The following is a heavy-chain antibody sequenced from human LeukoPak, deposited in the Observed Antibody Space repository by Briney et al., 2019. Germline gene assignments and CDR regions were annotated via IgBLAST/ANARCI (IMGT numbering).Heavy chain of an antibody. J-gene: IGHJ4*02. D-gene: IGHD2-21*02. CDR2: ISGRSDST. V-gene: IGHV3-23*01. CDR3: ARRYCGDDCYPYYFDY. Sequence: GGSLRLSCAASGFTFSNYAMSWVRQTPEKGLEWVSAISGRSDSTYYADSVKGRFTVSRDNSKNTLYLQMNSLRVEDTAIYYCARRYCGDDCYPYYFDYWGQGTLVSVSS. CDR1: GFTFSNYA.